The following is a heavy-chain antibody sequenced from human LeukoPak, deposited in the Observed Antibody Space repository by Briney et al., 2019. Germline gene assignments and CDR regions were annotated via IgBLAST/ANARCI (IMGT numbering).Heavy chain of an antibody. CDR3: ARVGHIVAAGTYDY. V-gene: IGHV4-59*12. CDR1: GDSISSYY. CDR2: IFYSGSP. J-gene: IGHJ4*02. Sequence: PSETLSLTCTVSGDSISSYYWSWIRQPPGKGLESFGNIFYSGSPNYNPSLKSRVTTSFDTSKNQFSLKLSFVTAADTAVYYCARVGHIVAAGTYDYWGQGTLVTVSS. D-gene: IGHD6-13*01.